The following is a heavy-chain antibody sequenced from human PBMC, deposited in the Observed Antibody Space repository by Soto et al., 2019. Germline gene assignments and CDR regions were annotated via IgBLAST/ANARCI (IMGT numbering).Heavy chain of an antibody. CDR2: IYHSGST. CDR3: ARAGGLGAVAVDY. D-gene: IGHD6-19*01. V-gene: IGHV4-30-2*01. Sequence: QLQLQESGSGLVKPSQTLSLTCAVSGGSISSGGYSWSWIRQPPGKGLEWIGYIYHSGSTYYNPSLKSRVTISVDRSKNQFSLTLSPVTAADTAVYYCARAGGLGAVAVDYWGQGTLVTVSS. J-gene: IGHJ4*02. CDR1: GGSISSGGYS.